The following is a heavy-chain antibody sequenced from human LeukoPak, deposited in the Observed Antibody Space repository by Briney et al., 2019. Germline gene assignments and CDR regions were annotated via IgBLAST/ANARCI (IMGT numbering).Heavy chain of an antibody. Sequence: SETLSLTCAVYGGSFSGYYWSWIRQPPGKGLEWIGEINHSGSTNYNPSLKSRVTISVDTSKNQFSLKLSSVTAADTAVYYCARDYRVATIDSYYFYGMDVWGQGTTVTVSS. J-gene: IGHJ6*02. CDR2: INHSGST. V-gene: IGHV4-34*01. CDR3: ARDYRVATIDSYYFYGMDV. D-gene: IGHD5-12*01. CDR1: GGSFSGYY.